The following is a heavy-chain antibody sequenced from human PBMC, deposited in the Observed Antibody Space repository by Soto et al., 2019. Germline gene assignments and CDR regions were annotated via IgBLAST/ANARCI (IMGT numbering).Heavy chain of an antibody. CDR3: ASGHLPWDYHSYGMDV. CDR2: ISNDAVHT. J-gene: IGHJ6*02. CDR1: GFTFTTYC. Sequence: EVQLVESGGGLVQPGGSLRLSCVASGFTFTTYCMHWVRQAPGKGLEYLSAISNDAVHTYYANSVKDRFTISRDNSKDXLYLHMGSLRPEDMAVYYCASGHLPWDYHSYGMDVWGQGTTVTVSS. D-gene: IGHD7-27*01. V-gene: IGHV3-64*01.